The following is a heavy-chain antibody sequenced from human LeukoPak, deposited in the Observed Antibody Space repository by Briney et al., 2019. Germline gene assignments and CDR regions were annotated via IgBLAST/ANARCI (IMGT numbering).Heavy chain of an antibody. CDR3: ARDPRELRGAGGFDY. D-gene: IGHD1-26*01. Sequence: GGSLRLSCAASGFTFSSYSMNWVRQAPGKGLEWVSYISSSSSTIYYADSVKGRFTISRDNAKNSLYLKKNSLRDEDTAVYYCARDPRELRGAGGFDYWGQGTLVTVSS. CDR2: ISSSSSTI. J-gene: IGHJ4*02. V-gene: IGHV3-48*02. CDR1: GFTFSSYS.